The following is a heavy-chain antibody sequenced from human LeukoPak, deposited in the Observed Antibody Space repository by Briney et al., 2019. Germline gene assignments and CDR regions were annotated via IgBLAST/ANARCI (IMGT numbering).Heavy chain of an antibody. CDR3: ARDRYYYYYMDV. CDR1: GFTFSRYS. Sequence: GGSLRLSCSASGFTFSRYSMNWVRQAPGKGLEWVSFISTSSSYIYYADSAKGRFTISRDNAKNSLYLQMNSLRAEDTALYYCARDRYYYYYMDVWGKGTTVTVSS. V-gene: IGHV3-21*04. J-gene: IGHJ6*03. D-gene: IGHD2-15*01. CDR2: ISTSSSYI.